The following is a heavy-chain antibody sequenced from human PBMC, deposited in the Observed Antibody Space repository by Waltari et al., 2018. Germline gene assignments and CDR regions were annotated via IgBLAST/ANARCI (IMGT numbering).Heavy chain of an antibody. Sequence: EVQLLESGGGLVKPGGSLRLSCAAYGFTVSNNYMKWVRQAPGKGLEWVSLIYSGGNTYYADSVKGRFTISRDNSKNTLYLQMNSLGAEDSAVYYCARDGNGGGVWGRGTTVTVSS. V-gene: IGHV3-66*01. CDR1: GFTVSNNY. CDR3: ARDGNGGGV. D-gene: IGHD3-16*01. CDR2: IYSGGNT. J-gene: IGHJ6*02.